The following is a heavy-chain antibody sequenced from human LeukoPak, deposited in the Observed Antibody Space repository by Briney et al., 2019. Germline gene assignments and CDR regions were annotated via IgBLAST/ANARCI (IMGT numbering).Heavy chain of an antibody. CDR3: ARPGYSGYDGIDY. Sequence: GESLKISCKGSGYSFTSYWIGGVRQMPGKGLEGMGIIYPGDSDTRYSPSFQDQVTISADKSISTAYLQWSSLKASDTAMYYCARPGYSGYDGIDYWGQGTLVTVSS. D-gene: IGHD5-12*01. CDR2: IYPGDSDT. CDR1: GYSFTSYW. V-gene: IGHV5-51*01. J-gene: IGHJ4*02.